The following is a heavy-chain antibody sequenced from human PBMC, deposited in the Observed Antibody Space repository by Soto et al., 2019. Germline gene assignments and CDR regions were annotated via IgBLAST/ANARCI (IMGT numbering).Heavy chain of an antibody. CDR1: GFTFSSYA. Sequence: GGSLRLSCAASGFTFSSYAMSWVRQAPGKGLEWVSGTSGSGGSTYYADSVKGRFTISRDNSKNTLYLQMNSLRAEDTAVYYCAKDHLTIVVVNIFDYWGQGTRVTVSS. D-gene: IGHD3-22*01. CDR3: AKDHLTIVVVNIFDY. J-gene: IGHJ4*02. V-gene: IGHV3-23*01. CDR2: TSGSGGST.